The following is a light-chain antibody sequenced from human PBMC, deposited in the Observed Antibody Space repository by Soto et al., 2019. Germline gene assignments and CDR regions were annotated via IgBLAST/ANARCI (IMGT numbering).Light chain of an antibody. Sequence: EIVMTQSPSTLSVSPWERSTLSFVASQSVSSNLAWYQQKPGQAPRLLIYGASTRATGIPARFSGSGSGTEFTLTISSLQSEDFAVYYCQQYNNWPPWTFGQGTKVDIK. V-gene: IGKV3-15*01. J-gene: IGKJ1*01. CDR2: GAS. CDR3: QQYNNWPPWT. CDR1: QSVSSN.